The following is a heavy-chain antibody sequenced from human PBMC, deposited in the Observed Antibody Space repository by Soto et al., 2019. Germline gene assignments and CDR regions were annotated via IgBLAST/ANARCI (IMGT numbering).Heavy chain of an antibody. CDR1: GFTFSSYG. Sequence: GGSLRLSCAASGFTFSSYGMHWVRQAPGKGLEWVAIIWYDGGNKYYADSVKGRFTISRDNSKNTLYLQLDSLRAEDTAVYYCARRGASAGNSYYYAMDAWGQGTSVTVSS. CDR3: ARRGASAGNSYYYAMDA. V-gene: IGHV3-33*01. J-gene: IGHJ6*02. D-gene: IGHD6-13*01. CDR2: IWYDGGNK.